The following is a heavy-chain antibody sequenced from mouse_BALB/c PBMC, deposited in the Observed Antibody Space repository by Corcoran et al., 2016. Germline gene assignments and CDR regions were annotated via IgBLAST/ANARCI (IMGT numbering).Heavy chain of an antibody. J-gene: IGHJ2*01. Sequence: EIQLQQSGPELVKPGASVKMSCKASGYTFTSYVMHWVKQKPGQGLEWIGYIYPYNDGTKYNEKFKGKATLTSDKSSSTAYMELSSLTSEDSAVYYCVREVPGGYPFDYWGEGTTLTVSS. CDR3: VREVPGGYPFDY. CDR1: GYTFTSYV. V-gene: IGHV1S136*01. D-gene: IGHD2-2*01. CDR2: IYPYNDGT.